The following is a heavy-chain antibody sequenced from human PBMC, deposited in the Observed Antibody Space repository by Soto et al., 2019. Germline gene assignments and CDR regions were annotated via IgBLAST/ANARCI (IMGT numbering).Heavy chain of an antibody. CDR3: ARAGCDGGSRYTMVGLRYGMDV. CDR2: ISYDGSNK. D-gene: IGHD2-15*01. V-gene: IGHV3-30-3*01. Sequence: QVQLVESGGGVVQPGRSLRLSCAASGFTFSSYAMHWVRQAPGKGLEWVAVISYDGSNKYYADSVKGRFTISRDNSKNALYLQMNSRGAVDTAVYSRARAGCDGGSRYTMVGLRYGMDVWGQVTTVTVSS. CDR1: GFTFSSYA. J-gene: IGHJ6*02.